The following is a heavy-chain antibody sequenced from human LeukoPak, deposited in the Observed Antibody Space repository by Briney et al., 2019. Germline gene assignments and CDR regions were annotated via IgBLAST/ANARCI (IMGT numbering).Heavy chain of an antibody. CDR3: ARGGASSLPFDY. CDR2: VYSSGST. Sequence: PSETLSLTCTVSGGSISGHYWSWIRQSAGNGLEWIGHVYSSGSTYYNPSLKSRVSMSIDTSNNQFSLRMFSMTVADTAVYYCARGGASSLPFDYWGQGTLVTVSS. CDR1: GGSISGHY. D-gene: IGHD6-13*01. J-gene: IGHJ4*02. V-gene: IGHV4-4*07.